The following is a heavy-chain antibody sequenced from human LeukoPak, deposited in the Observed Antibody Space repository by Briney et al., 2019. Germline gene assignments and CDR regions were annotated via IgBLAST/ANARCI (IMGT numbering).Heavy chain of an antibody. CDR1: GYTFTGYY. J-gene: IGHJ4*02. CDR3: ARLLYSSSSEGFGY. D-gene: IGHD6-6*01. CDR2: INPNSGGT. Sequence: GASVKVSCKASGYTFTGYYMHWVRQAPGQGLEWMGWINPNSGGTNYAQKFQGRVTMTRDTSISTAYMELSRLRSDDTAVYYCARLLYSSSSEGFGYWGQGTLVTVSS. V-gene: IGHV1-2*02.